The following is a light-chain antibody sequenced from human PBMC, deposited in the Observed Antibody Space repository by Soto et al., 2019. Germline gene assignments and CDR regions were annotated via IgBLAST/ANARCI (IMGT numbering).Light chain of an antibody. V-gene: IGKV1-33*01. CDR1: QDISNY. J-gene: IGKJ5*01. CDR3: QQYCHLIT. Sequence: DIPMTLLPSSLSASVGDRVTITCQASQDISNYLNWYQQKLGKXPXXLIYDASNLETGVPSRFNVNGSGTDFTFPVSSLQPEDIATYDCQQYCHLITFGQGTRLEIK. CDR2: DAS.